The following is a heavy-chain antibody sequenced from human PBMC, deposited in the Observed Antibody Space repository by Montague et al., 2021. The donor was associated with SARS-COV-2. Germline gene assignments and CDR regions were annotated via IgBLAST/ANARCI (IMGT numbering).Heavy chain of an antibody. CDR3: ARLRDGVVPSPILGIGPYFTYYYMDV. CDR2: INHGGST. D-gene: IGHD2-15*01. CDR1: GGSFSGYY. J-gene: IGHJ6*03. V-gene: IGHV4-34*01. Sequence: SETLSLACAVHGGSFSGYYWNWIRQRPGKGLEWIGEINHGGSTNXNPSLKNRLTISADTSKNQFSLKLTSVAATDTAVYYCARLRDGVVPSPILGIGPYFTYYYMDVWGKGTTATVS.